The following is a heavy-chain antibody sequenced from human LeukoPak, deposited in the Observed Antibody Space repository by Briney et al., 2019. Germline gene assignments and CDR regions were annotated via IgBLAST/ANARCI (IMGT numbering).Heavy chain of an antibody. CDR3: AKDHSSGWPEKFDY. D-gene: IGHD6-19*01. CDR1: GFTFSSYE. CDR2: ISGSGGST. J-gene: IGHJ4*02. V-gene: IGHV3-23*01. Sequence: PGGSLRLSCAASGFTFSSYEMNWVRQAPGKGLEWVSAISGSGGSTYYADSVKGRFTISRDNSKNTLYLQMNSLRAEDTAVYYCAKDHSSGWPEKFDYWGQGTLATVSS.